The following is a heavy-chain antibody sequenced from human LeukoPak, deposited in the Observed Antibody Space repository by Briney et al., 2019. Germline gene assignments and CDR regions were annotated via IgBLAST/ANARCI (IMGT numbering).Heavy chain of an antibody. D-gene: IGHD6-13*01. Sequence: SVKVSCKASGGTFSSYSISWVRQAPGQGLEWMGGIIPIFGTANYAQKFQGRVTITADESTSTANMELSSLRSEDTAMYYCARIDSSSLPTWGQGTLVTVSS. CDR1: GGTFSSYS. CDR2: IIPIFGTA. CDR3: ARIDSSSLPT. J-gene: IGHJ4*02. V-gene: IGHV1-69*01.